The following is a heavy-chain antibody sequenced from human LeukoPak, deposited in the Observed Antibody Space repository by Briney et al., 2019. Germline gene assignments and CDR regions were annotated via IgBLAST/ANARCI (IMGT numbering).Heavy chain of an antibody. Sequence: SVKISCKASGGTFSSYAISWVRQAPGQGLEWMGGIIPIFGTANYAQKFQGRVTITTDESTSTAYMELSSLRSEDTAVYYCARDYGSGSYSLYMDVWGKGTTVTVSS. D-gene: IGHD3-10*01. V-gene: IGHV1-69*05. CDR1: GGTFSSYA. J-gene: IGHJ6*03. CDR3: ARDYGSGSYSLYMDV. CDR2: IIPIFGTA.